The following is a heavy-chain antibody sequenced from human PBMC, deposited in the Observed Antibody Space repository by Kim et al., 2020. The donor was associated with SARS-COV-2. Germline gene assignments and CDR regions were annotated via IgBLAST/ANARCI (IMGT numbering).Heavy chain of an antibody. J-gene: IGHJ6*01. Sequence: GGSLRLSCAASGFTFSSYAMSWVRQAPGKGLEWVSAISGSGGSTYYADSVKGRFTISRDNSKNTLYLQMNSLRAEDTAVYYCAKDLSPPYDILTGYYWYYYGMDVWGQGTTVTVSS. CDR3: AKDLSPPYDILTGYYWYYYGMDV. CDR2: ISGSGGST. D-gene: IGHD3-9*01. V-gene: IGHV3-23*01. CDR1: GFTFSSYA.